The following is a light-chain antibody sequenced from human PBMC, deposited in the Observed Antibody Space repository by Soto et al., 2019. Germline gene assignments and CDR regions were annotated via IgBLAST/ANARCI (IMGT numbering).Light chain of an antibody. CDR2: DAS. V-gene: IGKV3-11*01. CDR3: QQRSNWPRGT. J-gene: IGKJ2*01. CDR1: QSVSSY. Sequence: EIVLTQSPATLSLSPGERATLSCRASQSVSSYLAWYQQKPGQAPRLLIYDASNRATGIPARFSGSGSGTAVTLTISSREPEDFAVYYCQQRSNWPRGTFGQGTKLEIK.